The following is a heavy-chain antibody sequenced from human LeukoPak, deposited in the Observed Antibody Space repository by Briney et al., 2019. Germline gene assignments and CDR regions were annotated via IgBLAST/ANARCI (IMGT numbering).Heavy chain of an antibody. V-gene: IGHV3-66*01. CDR2: IYSGSST. CDR3: ARVVSDYVWGSYRKTYWYFDL. D-gene: IGHD3-16*02. Sequence: GGSLRLSCAASGFTVSSNYMSWVRQAPGKGLEWVSVIYSGSSTYYADSVKGRFTISRDNSKNTLYLQMNSLRAEDTAVYYCARVVSDYVWGSYRKTYWYFDLWGRGTLVTVSS. J-gene: IGHJ2*01. CDR1: GFTVSSNY.